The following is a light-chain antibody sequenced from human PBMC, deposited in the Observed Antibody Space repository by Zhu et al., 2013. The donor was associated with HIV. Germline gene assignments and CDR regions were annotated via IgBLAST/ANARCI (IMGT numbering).Light chain of an antibody. CDR1: QSIGSS. Sequence: EVVMRQSPATLSASPGETVTLSCRASQSIGSSLAWYQQKPGQAPRLLIYGASTRAAAIPARFSGSGSWTEFALTISSLQSEDFALYYCHQYNSWPKTFGPGTKVDL. J-gene: IGKJ3*01. CDR3: HQYNSWPKT. CDR2: GAS. V-gene: IGKV3-15*01.